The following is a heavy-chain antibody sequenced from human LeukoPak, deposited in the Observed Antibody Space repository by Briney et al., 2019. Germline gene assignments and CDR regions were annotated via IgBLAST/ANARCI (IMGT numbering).Heavy chain of an antibody. D-gene: IGHD2-15*01. J-gene: IGHJ4*02. CDR2: INPRDGGT. CDR1: GYTFTDYY. Sequence: ASVTVSCKGSGYTFTDYYLHWVRQAPGQGGEWVGYINPRDGGTSSPPNFRGRVTMTTDASSSTVYMELSRLTSDDTAIYYCAREGNGLLSKDLDYWGQGTLVTVSS. CDR3: AREGNGLLSKDLDY. V-gene: IGHV1-2*02.